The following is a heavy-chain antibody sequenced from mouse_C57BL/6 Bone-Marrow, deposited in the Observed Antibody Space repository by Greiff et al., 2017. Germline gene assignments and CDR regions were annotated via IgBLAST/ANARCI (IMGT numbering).Heavy chain of an antibody. CDR1: GYTFTSYW. CDR3: ARGYYCPSPTYCVYY. CDR2: IDPSDSYT. V-gene: IGHV1-69*01. D-gene: IGHD1-1*01. J-gene: IGHJ2*01. Sequence: QVQLQQPGAELVMPGASVKLSCKASGYTFTSYWMHWVKQRPGQGLEWIGEIDPSDSYTNYNQKFKGKSTLTVDKSSSTAYMQLSSLTAEDAAVYGCARGYYCPSPTYCVYYWGQGATRTVTS.